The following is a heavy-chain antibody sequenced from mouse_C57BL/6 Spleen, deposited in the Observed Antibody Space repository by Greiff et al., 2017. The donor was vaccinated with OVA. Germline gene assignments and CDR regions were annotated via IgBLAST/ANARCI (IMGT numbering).Heavy chain of an antibody. V-gene: IGHV1-62-2*01. J-gene: IGHJ2*01. Sequence: SGAELVKPGASVKLSCKASGYTFTKYTIHWVKQRSGQGLEWIGWFYPGSGSIKYNEKFKDKATLTADKSSSTVYMELSRLTSEDSAVYFCARHGPYYGNYGGYFDYWGQGTTLTVSS. D-gene: IGHD2-10*01. CDR1: GYTFTKYT. CDR2: FYPGSGSI. CDR3: ARHGPYYGNYGGYFDY.